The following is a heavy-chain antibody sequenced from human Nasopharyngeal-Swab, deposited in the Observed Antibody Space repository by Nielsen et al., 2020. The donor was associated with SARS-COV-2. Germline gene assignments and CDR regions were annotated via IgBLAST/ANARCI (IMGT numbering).Heavy chain of an antibody. J-gene: IGHJ2*01. V-gene: IGHV1-3*01. CDR3: ARSLGPFYWYFDL. Sequence: APVKVSCKASGDTFTIHALHWVRQAPGQRLEWMGWIHAVNGNTRYSEKFQGRVTITRDTSARTAYMEVSGLRTEDTAVYYCARSLGPFYWYFDLWGRGTPVTVST. CDR1: GDTFTIHA. CDR2: IHAVNGNT.